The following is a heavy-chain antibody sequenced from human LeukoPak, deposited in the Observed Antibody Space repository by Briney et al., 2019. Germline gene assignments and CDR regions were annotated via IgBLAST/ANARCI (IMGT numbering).Heavy chain of an antibody. J-gene: IGHJ4*02. CDR2: IIPIFGTA. CDR3: QRAAYDILTGYLFDY. D-gene: IGHD3-9*01. V-gene: IGHV1-69*13. Sequence: GASVKVSCKASGGTFSSYAISCVRQAPGQGLEWMGGIIPIFGTANYAQKFQGRVTITADESTSTAYMELSSLRSEDTAVYFRQRAAYDILTGYLFDYWGQGTLVTVSS. CDR1: GGTFSSYA.